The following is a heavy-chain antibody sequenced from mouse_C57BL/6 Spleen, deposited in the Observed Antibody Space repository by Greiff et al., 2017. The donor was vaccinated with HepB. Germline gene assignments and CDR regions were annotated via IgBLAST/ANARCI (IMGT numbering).Heavy chain of an antibody. CDR3: ARRYYDYDGWFAY. CDR2: IHPNSGST. CDR1: GYTFTSYW. Sequence: VQLQQPGAELVKPGASVKLSCKASGYTFTSYWMHWVKQRPGQGLEWIGMIHPNSGSTNYNEKFKSKATLTVDKSSSTAYMQLSSLTSEDSAVYYCARRYYDYDGWFAYWGQGTLVTVSA. J-gene: IGHJ3*01. V-gene: IGHV1-64*01. D-gene: IGHD2-4*01.